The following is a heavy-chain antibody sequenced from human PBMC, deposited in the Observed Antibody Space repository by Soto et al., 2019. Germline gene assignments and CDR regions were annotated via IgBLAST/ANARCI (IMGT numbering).Heavy chain of an antibody. J-gene: IGHJ4*02. Sequence: GGSLRLSCAASGFTFSSYEMNWVRQAPGKGLEWVSYISSSGSTIYYADSVKGRFTISRDNAKNSLYLQMNSLRAEDTAVYYCARWSFYGSGSPFFDYWGQGTLVTVSS. CDR1: GFTFSSYE. V-gene: IGHV3-48*03. CDR3: ARWSFYGSGSPFFDY. D-gene: IGHD3-10*01. CDR2: ISSSGSTI.